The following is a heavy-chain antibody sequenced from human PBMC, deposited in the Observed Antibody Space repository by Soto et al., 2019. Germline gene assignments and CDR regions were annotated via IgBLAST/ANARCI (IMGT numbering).Heavy chain of an antibody. Sequence: SETLSLTCAVSGGSFSVYYWSWIRQPPGKGLEWIGEIDRIGNTNYNPSLKSRVTISVDTSKNQFSLKVSSVIAADTAVYYCAREGRNTIFGVVRYGMDVWGQGTTVTVS. D-gene: IGHD3-3*01. J-gene: IGHJ6*02. CDR3: AREGRNTIFGVVRYGMDV. CDR2: IDRIGNT. V-gene: IGHV4-34*01. CDR1: GGSFSVYY.